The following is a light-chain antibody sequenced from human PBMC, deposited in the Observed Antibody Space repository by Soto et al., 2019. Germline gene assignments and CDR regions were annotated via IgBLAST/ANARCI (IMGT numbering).Light chain of an antibody. V-gene: IGLV2-23*01. CDR3: CSYAGSSTSWV. CDR1: SSDAGNYNF. CDR2: EDS. Sequence: QSALTQPASVSGSPGQSITISCTGTSSDAGNYNFVSWYQQHPGKAPKVIIYEDSTRPSGVSNRISGSKSVNTASLTISGLPAEDEADYYCCSYAGSSTSWVFGGGTKVTVL. J-gene: IGLJ3*02.